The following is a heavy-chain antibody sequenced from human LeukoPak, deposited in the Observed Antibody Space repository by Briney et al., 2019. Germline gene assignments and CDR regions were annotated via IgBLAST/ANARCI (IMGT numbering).Heavy chain of an antibody. V-gene: IGHV3-30*03. CDR3: TTVLVSLKSSSGYYDDAFDI. D-gene: IGHD3-22*01. CDR2: ISYDGSNK. Sequence: GGSLRLSCAASGFTFSSYGMHWVRQAPGKGLEWVAVISYDGSNKYYADSVKGRFTISRDNSKNTLYLQMNSLKTEDTAVYYCTTVLVSLKSSSGYYDDAFDIWGQGTMVTVSS. J-gene: IGHJ3*02. CDR1: GFTFSSYG.